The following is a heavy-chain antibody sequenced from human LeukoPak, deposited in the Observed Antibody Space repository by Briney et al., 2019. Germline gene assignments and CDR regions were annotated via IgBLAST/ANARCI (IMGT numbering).Heavy chain of an antibody. CDR1: GFTYSSYA. J-gene: IGHJ3*02. D-gene: IGHD1-26*01. CDR2: ISGSGGST. V-gene: IGHV3-23*01. Sequence: GRSLRLSCAASGFTYSSYAMSWVRQAPGKGLEWVSAISGSGGSTYYADSVKGRFTISRDNSKNTLYLQMNSLRAEDTAVYYCAKVGIVGAHHDAFDIWGQGTMVTVSS. CDR3: AKVGIVGAHHDAFDI.